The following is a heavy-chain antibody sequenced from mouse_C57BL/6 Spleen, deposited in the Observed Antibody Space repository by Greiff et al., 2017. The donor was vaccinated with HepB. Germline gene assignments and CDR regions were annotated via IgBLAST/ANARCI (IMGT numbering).Heavy chain of an antibody. CDR2: IYPGDGDT. CDR1: GYAFSSSW. D-gene: IGHD1-1*01. J-gene: IGHJ3*01. V-gene: IGHV1-82*01. Sequence: VQRVESGPELVKPGASVKISCKASGYAFSSSWMNWVKQRPGKGLEWIGRIYPGDGDTNYNGKFKGKATLTADKSSSTAYMQLSSLTSEDSAVYFCASVLRGAYWGQGTLVTVSA. CDR3: ASVLRGAY.